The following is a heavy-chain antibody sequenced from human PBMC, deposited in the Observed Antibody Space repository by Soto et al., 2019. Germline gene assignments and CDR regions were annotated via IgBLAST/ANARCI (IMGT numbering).Heavy chain of an antibody. CDR3: AGGAGVVAATTYYFDY. V-gene: IGHV1-69*01. Sequence: QVQLVQSGAEVKKPGSSVKVSCKASGGTFSSYAISWVRQAPGQGLEWMGGIIPIFGTANYAQKLQGRVTITADESTSRAYMEVSSLISEDTAVYYCAGGAGVVAATTYYFDYWGQGALVTVSS. CDR2: IIPIFGTA. D-gene: IGHD2-15*01. J-gene: IGHJ4*02. CDR1: GGTFSSYA.